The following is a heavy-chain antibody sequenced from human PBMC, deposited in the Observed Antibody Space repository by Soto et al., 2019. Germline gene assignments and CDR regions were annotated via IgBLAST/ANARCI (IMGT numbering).Heavy chain of an antibody. D-gene: IGHD5-12*01. CDR2: IYYSGST. CDR1: GGSISSSSYY. J-gene: IGHJ4*02. V-gene: IGHV4-39*01. CDR3: ARLYSVYDGVVYFHY. Sequence: PXEALYLTCAVSGGSISSSSYYWGWIRQPPGKGLEWIGSIYYSGSTYYNPSLKSRVTISVDTSNNQFSLKLSSVTAADTAVYYCARLYSVYDGVVYFHYSGQGTMVPVS.